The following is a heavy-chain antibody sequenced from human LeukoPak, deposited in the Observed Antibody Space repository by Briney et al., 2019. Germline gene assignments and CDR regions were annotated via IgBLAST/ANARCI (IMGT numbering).Heavy chain of an antibody. CDR3: AREDAYSRFDAFDI. J-gene: IGHJ3*02. V-gene: IGHV3-30*02. CDR2: IRYDGSNT. CDR1: GFIFSSYG. Sequence: PGGSLRLSCAASGFIFSSYGMHWVRQAPGKGLEWVAFIRYDGSNTYYADSVKGRFTISRDNSKNTLYLQMNSLRGEDTAVYYCAREDAYSRFDAFDIWGQGTMVTVSS. D-gene: IGHD5-24*01.